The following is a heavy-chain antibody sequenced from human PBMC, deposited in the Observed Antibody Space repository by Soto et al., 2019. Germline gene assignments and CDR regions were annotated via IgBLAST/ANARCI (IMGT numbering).Heavy chain of an antibody. V-gene: IGHV1-69*01. J-gene: IGHJ5*02. CDR1: GGTFSRYA. CDR3: ARAIVGPTTTGWLDP. D-gene: IGHD1-26*01. Sequence: QVQLVQSGAEVKKPGSSVKVSCKASGGTFSRYAISWVRQAPGKGLEWMGGIIPIFGTANYAQKFQGRVTITADESTSTAYIELSSLRFEDTAVYYWARAIVGPTTTGWLDPWGQGTLVTVSS. CDR2: IIPIFGTA.